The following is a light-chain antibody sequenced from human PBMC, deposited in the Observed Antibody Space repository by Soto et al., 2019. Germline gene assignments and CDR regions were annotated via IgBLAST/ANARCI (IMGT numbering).Light chain of an antibody. CDR1: QSVSSL. CDR3: QQYGSSPRT. V-gene: IGKV3-20*01. J-gene: IGKJ4*01. CDR2: RAS. Sequence: EVVMTQSPATLSLSPGERATLSCRASQSVSSLLAWYQQKPGQAPRLLIYRASFRATGISGRFSGSGSGTEFTLTISRLEPEDFAVYYCQQYGSSPRTFGGGTKV.